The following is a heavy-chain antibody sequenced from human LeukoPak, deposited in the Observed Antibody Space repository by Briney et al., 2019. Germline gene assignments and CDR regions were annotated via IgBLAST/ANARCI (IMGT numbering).Heavy chain of an antibody. Sequence: GGSLRLSCAASGFTFSSYGMHWVRQAPGKGLEWVAFIRYDGSNKYYADSVKGRFTISRDNSKNTLYLQMNSLRAEDTAVYYCAKDLTMLSPWIQLGDYWGQGTLVTVSS. CDR2: IRYDGSNK. D-gene: IGHD5-18*01. CDR3: AKDLTMLSPWIQLGDY. CDR1: GFTFSSYG. J-gene: IGHJ4*02. V-gene: IGHV3-30*02.